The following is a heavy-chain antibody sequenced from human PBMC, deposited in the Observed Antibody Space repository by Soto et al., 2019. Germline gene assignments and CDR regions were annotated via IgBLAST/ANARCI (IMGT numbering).Heavy chain of an antibody. CDR2: ISAYNGNT. V-gene: IGHV1-18*01. CDR3: ARDPSRVRGYSFADFDY. CDR1: GYTFTSYG. D-gene: IGHD5-18*01. J-gene: IGHJ4*02. Sequence: GASAKVSCKASGYTFTSYGISWVRQAPGQGLEWMGWISAYNGNTNYAQKLQGRVTMTTDTSTSTAYMELRSLRSDDTAVYYCARDPSRVRGYSFADFDYWGQGTLVTVSS.